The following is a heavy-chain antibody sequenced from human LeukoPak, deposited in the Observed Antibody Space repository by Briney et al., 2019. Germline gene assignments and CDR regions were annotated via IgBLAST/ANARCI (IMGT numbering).Heavy chain of an antibody. CDR2: ISGGGGST. V-gene: IGHV3-23*01. Sequence: PGGSLRLSCAASGFTFSSYAMSWVRQAPGKGLEWVSVISGGGGSTYYADSVKGRFTISRDNSKNTLYLQINSLRAEDTAVYYCAKTFKINAYFDYWGQGTLVTVSS. D-gene: IGHD3-16*01. CDR3: AKTFKINAYFDY. CDR1: GFTFSSYA. J-gene: IGHJ4*02.